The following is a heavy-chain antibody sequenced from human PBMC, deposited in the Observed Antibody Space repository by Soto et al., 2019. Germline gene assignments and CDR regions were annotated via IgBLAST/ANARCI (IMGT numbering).Heavy chain of an antibody. CDR3: ARGRNSFDY. CDR2: SRNKDHSFST. J-gene: IGHJ4*02. CDR1: GFTFRDHY. V-gene: IGHV3-72*01. Sequence: EMQLVESGGGLVQPGGSLRLSCAVSGFTFRDHYMDWFRQAPGKGLEWVGRSRNKDHSFSTEYAASAKGRFTISRDISNNLLYLQMNSLKTDDTAVYYCARGRNSFDYWGQGTLVTVSS.